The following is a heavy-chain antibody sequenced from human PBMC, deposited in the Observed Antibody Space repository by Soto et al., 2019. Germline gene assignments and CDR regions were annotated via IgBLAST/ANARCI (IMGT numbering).Heavy chain of an antibody. V-gene: IGHV4-59*01. D-gene: IGHD4-17*01. Sequence: SETLSLTCTVSGGSISSYHWSWIRQPPGKGLEWIGYIYYSGSTNYNPSLKSRVTISVDTSKNQFSLKLSSVTAADTAVYYCARVGYGGDAYWYFDLWGRGTLVTVSS. J-gene: IGHJ2*01. CDR1: GGSISSYH. CDR2: IYYSGST. CDR3: ARVGYGGDAYWYFDL.